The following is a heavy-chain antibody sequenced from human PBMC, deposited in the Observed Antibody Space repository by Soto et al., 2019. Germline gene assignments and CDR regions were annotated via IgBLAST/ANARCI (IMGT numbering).Heavy chain of an antibody. D-gene: IGHD6-13*01. CDR3: ARGGQGSSWSPYYYYGMDV. CDR2: INSDGSST. Sequence: PGGALRLSCAASGFTFISYWMHWVRQAPGKGLVWVSRINSDGSSTSYADSVKGRFTISRDNAKNTLYLQMNSLRAEDTAVYYCARGGQGSSWSPYYYYGMDVWGQGTTVTV. CDR1: GFTFISYW. J-gene: IGHJ6*02. V-gene: IGHV3-74*01.